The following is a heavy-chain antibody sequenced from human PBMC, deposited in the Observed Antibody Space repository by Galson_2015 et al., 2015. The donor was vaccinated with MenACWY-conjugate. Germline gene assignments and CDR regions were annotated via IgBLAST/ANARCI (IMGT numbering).Heavy chain of an antibody. J-gene: IGHJ6*02. CDR3: ARKHTGIAAAGPPQYGMDV. D-gene: IGHD6-13*01. V-gene: IGHV1-69*01. CDR1: GGTFSSYA. Sequence: QSGAEVKKPGESLKISCKASGGTFSSYAISWVRQAPGQGLEWMGGIIPIFGTANYAQKFQGRVTITADESTSTAYMELSSLRSEDTAVYYCARKHTGIAAAGPPQYGMDVWGQGTTVTVSS. CDR2: IIPIFGTA.